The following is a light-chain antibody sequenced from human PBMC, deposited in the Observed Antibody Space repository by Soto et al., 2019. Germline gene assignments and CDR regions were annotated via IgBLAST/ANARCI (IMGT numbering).Light chain of an antibody. Sequence: QLVLTQPPSTSGTPGQRVTISCFGSSSNIGSNLVNWYQQLPGTAPKLLIYSSNQRPSGVPDRFSGSKSGTSASLAISGLQSEDEADYYCAAWDDSLNGVLFGGGTKLTVL. CDR1: SSNIGSNL. CDR2: SSN. J-gene: IGLJ2*01. CDR3: AAWDDSLNGVL. V-gene: IGLV1-44*01.